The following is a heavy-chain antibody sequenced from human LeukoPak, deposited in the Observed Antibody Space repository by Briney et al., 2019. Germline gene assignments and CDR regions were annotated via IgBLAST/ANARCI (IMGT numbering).Heavy chain of an antibody. V-gene: IGHV3-11*01. J-gene: IGHJ4*02. CDR3: ARTDSGGYVFDPLLSY. CDR1: GFTFSDYY. CDR2: ISSSGSTI. Sequence: GGSLRLSCAASGFTFSDYYMSWIRQAPGKGLEWVSYISSSGSTIYYADSVKGRFTISRDNAKNSLYLQMNSLRAEDTAVYYCARTDSGGYVFDPLLSYWGQGTLVTVSS. D-gene: IGHD3-22*01.